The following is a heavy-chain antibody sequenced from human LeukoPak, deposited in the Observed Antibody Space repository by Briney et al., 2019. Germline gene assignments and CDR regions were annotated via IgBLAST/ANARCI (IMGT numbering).Heavy chain of an antibody. CDR2: IYYSGST. V-gene: IGHV4-59*01. J-gene: IGHJ4*02. Sequence: SETLSLTCTVSGGSISSYYWSWIRQPPGKGLEWIWYIYYSGSTNYNPSLKSRVTISVDTSKNQFSLKLSSVTAADTAVYYCARVRCSSTSCYTLFDYWGQGTLVTVSS. D-gene: IGHD2-2*02. CDR3: ARVRCSSTSCYTLFDY. CDR1: GGSISSYY.